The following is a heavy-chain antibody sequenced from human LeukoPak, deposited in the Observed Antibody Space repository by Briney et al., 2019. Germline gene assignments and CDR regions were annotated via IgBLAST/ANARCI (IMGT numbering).Heavy chain of an antibody. CDR3: ARLANDAFDI. CDR1: GYRFTSYW. Sequence: GESLRISCKGSGYRFTSYWIGWVRQVPGKGLEWMGIIYPGDSDTRYSPSFQGEVTISADKSINTAYLQWSSLKASDTAMYYCARLANDAFDIWGQGTMVTVSS. CDR2: IYPGDSDT. J-gene: IGHJ3*02. V-gene: IGHV5-51*01.